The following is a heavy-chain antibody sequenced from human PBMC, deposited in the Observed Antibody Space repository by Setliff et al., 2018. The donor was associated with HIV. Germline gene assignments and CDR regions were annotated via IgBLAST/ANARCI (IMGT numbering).Heavy chain of an antibody. CDR1: GFTFINYE. Sequence: PGGSLRLSCTASGFTFINYEMNWVRQAPGKGLEWVAYISYSGSAIHYADSVKGRFTISRDNSKNTVYLQMNSLRAEDTAEYYCAKELAASGLGYFDSWGRGILVTVSS. V-gene: IGHV3-48*03. CDR2: ISYSGSAI. CDR3: AKELAASGLGYFDS. J-gene: IGHJ4*02. D-gene: IGHD3-22*01.